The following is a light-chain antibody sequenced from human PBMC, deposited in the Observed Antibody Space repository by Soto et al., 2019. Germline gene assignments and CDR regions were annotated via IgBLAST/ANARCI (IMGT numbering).Light chain of an antibody. V-gene: IGKV1-39*01. CDR2: AAS. Sequence: DIQMTQSPSSLSASVGNRVTITCXXXQSISSYLNWYQQKPGKAPKLLIYAASSLQSGVPSRFSGSGSGTDFTLTISSLQPEDFATYYCQQSYSTPFTFGPGTKVDIK. J-gene: IGKJ3*01. CDR1: QSISSY. CDR3: QQSYSTPFT.